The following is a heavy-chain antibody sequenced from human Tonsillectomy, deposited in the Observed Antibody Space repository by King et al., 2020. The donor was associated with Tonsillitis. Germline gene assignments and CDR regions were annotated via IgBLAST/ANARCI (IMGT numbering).Heavy chain of an antibody. Sequence: VQLVESGGGVVQPGRSLRLSCVASGFTFSDHGFHWVRQAPGKGLEWLAGIWYDGTKTFYADSVKGRFTSSRDNSKNTHFLQMNTLRVEDTAVYYCARERAAAGDFDYWGQGTLVTVSS. J-gene: IGHJ4*02. CDR2: IWYDGTKT. CDR1: GFTFSDHG. V-gene: IGHV3-33*08. CDR3: ARERAAAGDFDY. D-gene: IGHD6-13*01.